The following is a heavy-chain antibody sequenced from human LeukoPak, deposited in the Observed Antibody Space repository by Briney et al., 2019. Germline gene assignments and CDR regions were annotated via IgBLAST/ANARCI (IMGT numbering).Heavy chain of an antibody. D-gene: IGHD1-26*01. V-gene: IGHV4-59*01. J-gene: IGHJ5*02. Sequence: MASETLSLTCTVSGGSISSYYCSWIRQPPGKGLEWIGNIYYSGSTNYNPSLKSRVTISVDTSKNLFSLKLSSVTAADTAVYYCARAPYGSFKGWFDPWGQGTLVTVSS. CDR2: IYYSGST. CDR3: ARAPYGSFKGWFDP. CDR1: GGSISSYY.